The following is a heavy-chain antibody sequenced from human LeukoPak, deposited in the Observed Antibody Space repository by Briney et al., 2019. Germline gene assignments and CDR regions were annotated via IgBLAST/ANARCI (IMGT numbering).Heavy chain of an antibody. J-gene: IGHJ4*02. D-gene: IGHD3-10*01. Sequence: GPLRLSCAASGFTFSSYWMSWVRQAPGKGLEWVANIKQDGSEKFYVDCVKGRFTISRDNAKNSLYLQMNSLRAEDTAVYYCGGGLVRGPKDYWGQGTLVTVSS. CDR2: IKQDGSEK. CDR1: GFTFSSYW. CDR3: GGGLVRGPKDY. V-gene: IGHV3-7*01.